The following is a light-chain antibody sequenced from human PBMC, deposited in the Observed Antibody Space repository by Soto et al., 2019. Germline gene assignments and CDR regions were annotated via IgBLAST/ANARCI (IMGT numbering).Light chain of an antibody. Sequence: EIVMTQSPATLSVSPGERATLSCRASQSVSSNLAGYQQRPGQAPRLLIYGASTRATGIHARCSGSGSGTCFTLTISSLQSEDLAVYYCQQYNTCPMTFGQGTKVEI. J-gene: IGKJ1*01. CDR2: GAS. V-gene: IGKV3-15*01. CDR1: QSVSSN. CDR3: QQYNTCPMT.